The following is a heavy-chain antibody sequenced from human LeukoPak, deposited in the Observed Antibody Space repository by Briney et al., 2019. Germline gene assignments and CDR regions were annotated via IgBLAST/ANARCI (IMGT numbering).Heavy chain of an antibody. D-gene: IGHD5-18*01. V-gene: IGHV3-48*03. CDR1: GFTFSDYE. Sequence: PGGSLRLSCVASGFTFSDYEMNWVRQAPGKGLEWVSYIRSSGSSTHYADSVQGRFTISRDNAKNSLYLQMNSLRAEDTAVYYCARELSDTAVDYYYYYMDVWGKGTTVTVSS. CDR3: ARELSDTAVDYYYYYMDV. J-gene: IGHJ6*03. CDR2: IRSSGSST.